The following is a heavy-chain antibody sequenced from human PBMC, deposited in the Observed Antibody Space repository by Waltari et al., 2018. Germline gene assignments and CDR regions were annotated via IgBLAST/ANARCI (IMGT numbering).Heavy chain of an antibody. J-gene: IGHJ4*02. CDR2: TDPKSGRT. Sequence: QVQLVQSGAEVKKPGASVTVSCQASGYTSNDLYMHWLRQAPGQGLEWMGRTDPKSGRTDYAQKFQGRITMTRDTSISTAYMGLSGLTSDDTALFFCVRKTTHYDYWGPGTLVTVSS. CDR1: GYTSNDLY. V-gene: IGHV1-2*06. CDR3: VRKTTHYDY. D-gene: IGHD2-15*01.